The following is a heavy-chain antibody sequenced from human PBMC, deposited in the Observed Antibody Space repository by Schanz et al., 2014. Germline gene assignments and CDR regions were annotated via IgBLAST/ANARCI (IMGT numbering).Heavy chain of an antibody. CDR1: GLTFTSAW. D-gene: IGHD3-3*01. J-gene: IGHJ4*02. V-gene: IGHV3-11*06. CDR2: VSSSSSYT. Sequence: EQLVESGGGLVQPGGSLRLSCAASGLTFTSAWMSWVRQAPGKGLEWVSYVSSSSSYTHYADSVEGRFTISRDNAKNSVFLQMNSLRAEDTAVYYCVRDSFFAFDYWGQGTLVTVSS. CDR3: VRDSFFAFDY.